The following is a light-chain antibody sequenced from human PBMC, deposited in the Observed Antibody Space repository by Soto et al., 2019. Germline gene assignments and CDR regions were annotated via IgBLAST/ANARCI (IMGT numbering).Light chain of an antibody. CDR1: QSISSY. CDR3: QQSNRFPIT. V-gene: IGKV1-39*01. CDR2: DAS. Sequence: DIQMTQSPSSLSASVGARVTINCRASQSISSYLNWYQKKTGKAPQLMIYDASSLESGVPSRFSGIVSGTEFNLTLRRLQTDDCATYEGQQSNRFPITFGQWTRLEIK. J-gene: IGKJ5*01.